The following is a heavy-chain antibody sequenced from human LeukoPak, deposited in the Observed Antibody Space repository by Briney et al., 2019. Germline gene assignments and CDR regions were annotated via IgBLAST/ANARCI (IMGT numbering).Heavy chain of an antibody. Sequence: ASVTVSFKASGYTFTSYAMHWVRQAPGQRLERMGWINAGNGNTKYSQEFQGRVTITRDTSASTAYMELSSLRSEDMAVYYCARVVKYSSGPLTDLLPYYFDYWGQGTLVTVSS. D-gene: IGHD6-19*01. CDR3: ARVVKYSSGPLTDLLPYYFDY. CDR1: GYTFTSYA. V-gene: IGHV1-3*03. CDR2: INAGNGNT. J-gene: IGHJ4*02.